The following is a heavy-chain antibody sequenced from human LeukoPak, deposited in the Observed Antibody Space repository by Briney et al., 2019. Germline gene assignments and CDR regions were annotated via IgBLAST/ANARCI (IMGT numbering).Heavy chain of an antibody. V-gene: IGHV4-59*08. D-gene: IGHD4-17*01. Sequence: SETLSLTCTVSGGSISSYYWSWIRQPPGKRLEWIGYIYYNGGTNYSPSFKSRVAISLDTSRNQFTLKLSSATAADTAVYYCARHGDPPGNPRHFDFWGQGALVTVSS. CDR1: GGSISSYY. CDR2: IYYNGGT. J-gene: IGHJ4*02. CDR3: ARHGDPPGNPRHFDF.